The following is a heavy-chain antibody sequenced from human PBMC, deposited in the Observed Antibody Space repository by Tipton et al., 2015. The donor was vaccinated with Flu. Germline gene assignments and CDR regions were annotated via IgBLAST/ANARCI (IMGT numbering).Heavy chain of an antibody. CDR3: ARGPWIQLGPNWFDP. CDR1: GGSISSYY. V-gene: IGHV4-59*12. Sequence: TLSLTCSVSGGSISSYYWSWIRQPPGKGLEWIGYIYYTGSTHYNPSLQSRVIISVDTSQNVLSLKLSSVTAADTAVYYCARGPWIQLGPNWFDPWGRGTLVTVSS. D-gene: IGHD5-18*01. J-gene: IGHJ5*02. CDR2: IYYTGST.